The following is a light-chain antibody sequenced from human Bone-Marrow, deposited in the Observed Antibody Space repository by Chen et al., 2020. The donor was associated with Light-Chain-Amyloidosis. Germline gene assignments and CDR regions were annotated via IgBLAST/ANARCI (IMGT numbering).Light chain of an antibody. CDR2: DDY. CDR3: QVWDSSSDHVV. Sequence: SYVLTQSPSVSVGPGQTARITCGGNNIGIKSVHWYQQKPGQAPVLVVFDDYDRPSGIPERFSGSNSGNTATLTISRVEAGDEADYYCQVWDSSSDHVVFGGQTKLTVL. CDR1: NIGIKS. V-gene: IGLV3-21*02. J-gene: IGLJ3*02.